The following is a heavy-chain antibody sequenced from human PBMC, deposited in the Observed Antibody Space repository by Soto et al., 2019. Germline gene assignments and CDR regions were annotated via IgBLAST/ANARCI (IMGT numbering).Heavy chain of an antibody. CDR3: ARGNSGYDYIWGSYRSFFRSDI. CDR1: GYTFTSYD. CDR2: MNPTSGNT. D-gene: IGHD3-16*02. J-gene: IGHJ3*02. V-gene: IGHV1-8*01. Sequence: QVQLVQSGAEVKKPGASVKVSCKASGYTFTSYDINWVRQATGQGLEWMGWMNPTSGNTGYAQKFQGRVTMTRNTSISTAYMELSSLRSEYTAVYYCARGNSGYDYIWGSYRSFFRSDIWGQGTMVTVSS.